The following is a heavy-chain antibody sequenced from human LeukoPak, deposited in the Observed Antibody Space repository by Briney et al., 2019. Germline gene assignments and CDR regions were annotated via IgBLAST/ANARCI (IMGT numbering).Heavy chain of an antibody. CDR1: GFTVSSNY. Sequence: PGGSLRLSCAASGFTVSSNYMSWVRQAPGKGLEWVSVIYSGGSTYYADSVKGRFTISRDNSKNTLYLQMNSLRAEDTAVYYCARDSDILTGYYFVYWGQGTLVTVSS. CDR2: IYSGGST. V-gene: IGHV3-66*02. J-gene: IGHJ4*02. CDR3: ARDSDILTGYYFVY. D-gene: IGHD3-9*01.